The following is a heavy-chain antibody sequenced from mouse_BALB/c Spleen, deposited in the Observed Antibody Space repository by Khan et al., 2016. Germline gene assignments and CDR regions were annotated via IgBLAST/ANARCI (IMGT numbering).Heavy chain of an antibody. CDR1: GFSLTSYG. CDR3: AKNEAYYRYDLDY. Sequence: QVQLQQSGPGLVQPSQSLSITCTVSGFSLTSYGVHWVRQSPGKGLEWLGVIWRGGSTDYNAAFMSRLSITKDNSKSQVFFKMNSLQADDTAIYYYAKNEAYYRYDLDYWGQGTTLTVSS. V-gene: IGHV2-5*01. J-gene: IGHJ2*01. CDR2: IWRGGST. D-gene: IGHD2-14*01.